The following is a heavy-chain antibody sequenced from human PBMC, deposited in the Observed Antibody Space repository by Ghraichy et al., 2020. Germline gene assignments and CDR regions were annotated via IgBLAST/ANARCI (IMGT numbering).Heavy chain of an antibody. D-gene: IGHD2-2*01. Sequence: SVKGSCKASGGTFSSYAISWVRQAPGQGLEWMGGIIPIFGTANYAQKFQGRVTITADESTSTAYMELSSLRSEDTAVYYCARSSSRTYCSSTSCSDYWGQGTLVTVSS. CDR2: IIPIFGTA. CDR3: ARSSSRTYCSSTSCSDY. V-gene: IGHV1-69*13. J-gene: IGHJ4*02. CDR1: GGTFSSYA.